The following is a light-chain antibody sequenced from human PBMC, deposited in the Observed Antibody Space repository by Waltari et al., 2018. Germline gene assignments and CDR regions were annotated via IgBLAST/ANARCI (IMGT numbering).Light chain of an antibody. V-gene: IGLV2-23*01. Sequence: QSALTQPASVSGSPGQSITLSCTGTTSAVGSYNLVSWYQQHPGEVPKLIIYEGNKRPSGVSNRFSGSKSGNTASLTISGLQPEDEADYYCCSYGGASIRIFGGGTKVTVL. J-gene: IGLJ2*01. CDR2: EGN. CDR3: CSYGGASIRI. CDR1: TSAVGSYNL.